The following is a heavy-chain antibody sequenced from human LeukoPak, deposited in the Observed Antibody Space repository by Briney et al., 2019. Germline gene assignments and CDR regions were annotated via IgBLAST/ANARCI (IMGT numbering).Heavy chain of an antibody. J-gene: IGHJ4*02. D-gene: IGHD5-18*01. V-gene: IGHV4-31*03. CDR3: AGRGYSYGY. Sequence: PSETLSLTCTVAGGSINGGGFYWSWIRQHPGKGLEWIGYIYYSGSTYYNPSLKSRVTISIDTSKNQFSLKLSSVTAADTAVYYCAGRGYSYGYWGQGTLVTVSS. CDR2: IYYSGST. CDR1: GGSINGGGFY.